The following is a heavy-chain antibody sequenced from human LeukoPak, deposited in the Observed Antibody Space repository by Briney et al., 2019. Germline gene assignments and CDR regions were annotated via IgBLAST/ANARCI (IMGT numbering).Heavy chain of an antibody. CDR1: GYTFTGYY. J-gene: IGHJ6*03. D-gene: IGHD2-2*01. V-gene: IGHV1-69*05. Sequence: SVKVSCKASGYTFTGYYMHWVRQAPGQGLEWMGGIIPIFGTANYAQKFQGRVTITTDESTSTAYMELSSLRSEDTAVYYCARSVVPAAKSGMDVWGKGTTVTVSS. CDR3: ARSVVPAAKSGMDV. CDR2: IIPIFGTA.